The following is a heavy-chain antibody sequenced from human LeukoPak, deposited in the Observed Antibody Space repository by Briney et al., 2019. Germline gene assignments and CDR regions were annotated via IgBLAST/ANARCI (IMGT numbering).Heavy chain of an antibody. Sequence: GGSLRLSCAASGFTFSSYGMHWVRQAPGKGLEWVAVISYDGSNKYYGDSVKSRFTISRDNSKNTLYLQMNSLRAEDTAVYYCAKDLRIAVTWFDYWGQGTLVTVSS. J-gene: IGHJ4*02. CDR1: GFTFSSYG. CDR2: ISYDGSNK. D-gene: IGHD6-19*01. V-gene: IGHV3-30*18. CDR3: AKDLRIAVTWFDY.